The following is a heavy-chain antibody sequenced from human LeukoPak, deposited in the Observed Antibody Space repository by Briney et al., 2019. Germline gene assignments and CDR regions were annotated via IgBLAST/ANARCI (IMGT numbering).Heavy chain of an antibody. D-gene: IGHD6-6*01. V-gene: IGHV4-34*01. CDR3: ARLSSSSSTALDY. J-gene: IGHJ4*02. CDR1: GGSFSGYY. Sequence: SETLSLTCAVYGGSFSGYYWSWIRQPPGKGLEWIGSIYYSGSTYYNPSLKSRVTISVDTSKNQFSLKLSSVTAADTAVYYCARLSSSSSTALDYWGQGTLVTVSS. CDR2: IYYSGST.